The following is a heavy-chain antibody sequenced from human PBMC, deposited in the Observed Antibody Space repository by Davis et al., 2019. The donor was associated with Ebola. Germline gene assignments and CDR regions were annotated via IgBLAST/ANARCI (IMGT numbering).Heavy chain of an antibody. CDR2: ISGSGGST. J-gene: IGHJ4*02. CDR1: AFTSSSYA. V-gene: IGHV3-23*01. Sequence: PGRSLTLSCAASAFTSSSYAMSWVRQAPGKGLEWVSAISGSGGSTYYADSVKGRFTISRDNSKNTLYLQMNSLRAEDTAVYYCAKTQKRSGWGVLRIYYFDYWGQGTLVTVSS. CDR3: AKTQKRSGWGVLRIYYFDY. D-gene: IGHD6-19*01.